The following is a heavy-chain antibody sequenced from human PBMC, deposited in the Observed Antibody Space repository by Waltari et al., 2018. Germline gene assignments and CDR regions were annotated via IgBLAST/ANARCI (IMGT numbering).Heavy chain of an antibody. CDR1: GFTVSNAY. Sequence: EVQVVESGGGLVKPGGSLRLSCASSGFTVSNAYINWVRQAPGKGLEWVGRIKTKADGGTTDYAEPVKGRFTISRDDSRNTLYLQINNLKTEDTAVYYCSTEMATIRGPFDFWGQGTLVTVSS. J-gene: IGHJ4*02. D-gene: IGHD5-12*01. V-gene: IGHV3-15*01. CDR3: STEMATIRGPFDF. CDR2: IKTKADGGTT.